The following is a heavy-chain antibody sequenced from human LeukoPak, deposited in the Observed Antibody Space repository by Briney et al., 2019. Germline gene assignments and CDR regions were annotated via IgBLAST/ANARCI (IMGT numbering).Heavy chain of an antibody. V-gene: IGHV3-9*01. CDR2: ISWYSGNR. Sequence: PGRSLRLSCAASGFPFYDYAKHWVRQAPGEGLEGVSGISWYSGNRVCGDSVKGRFTLSRDNAKNSLYVQMKSLRAEDTALFYFAKATYYYDSSGYYSNYYYYMDAWGKGTTVTVSS. J-gene: IGHJ6*03. D-gene: IGHD3-22*01. CDR3: AKATYYYDSSGYYSNYYYYMDA. CDR1: GFPFYDYA.